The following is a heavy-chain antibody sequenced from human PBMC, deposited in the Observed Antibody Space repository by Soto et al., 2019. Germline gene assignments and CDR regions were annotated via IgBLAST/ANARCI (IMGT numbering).Heavy chain of an antibody. V-gene: IGHV3-13*01. J-gene: IGHJ3*02. D-gene: IGHD7-27*01. CDR1: GFTFSSYD. CDR2: IGTAGDT. Sequence: EVQLVESGGGLVQPGGSLRLSCAASGFTFSSYDMHWVRQATGKGLEWVSAIGTAGDTYYPGSVKGRFTISRENAKNSLYLQMNSLRAEDTAVYYCAREDWGPPCSGGCAFDIWGQGTMVTVSS. CDR3: AREDWGPPCSGGCAFDI.